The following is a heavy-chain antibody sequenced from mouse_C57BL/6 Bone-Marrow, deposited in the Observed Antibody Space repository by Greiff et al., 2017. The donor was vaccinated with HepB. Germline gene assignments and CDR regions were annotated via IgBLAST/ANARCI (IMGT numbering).Heavy chain of an antibody. V-gene: IGHV1-15*01. CDR1: GYTFTDYE. CDR3: ARHPYSSGYGYAMDY. Sequence: VQLVESGAELVRPGASVTLSCKASGYTFTDYEMHWVKQTPVHGLEWIGAIDPETGGTAYNQKFKGKAILTADKSSSTAYMELRSLTSEDSAVYYCARHPYSSGYGYAMDYWGQGTSVTVSS. J-gene: IGHJ4*01. D-gene: IGHD3-2*02. CDR2: IDPETGGT.